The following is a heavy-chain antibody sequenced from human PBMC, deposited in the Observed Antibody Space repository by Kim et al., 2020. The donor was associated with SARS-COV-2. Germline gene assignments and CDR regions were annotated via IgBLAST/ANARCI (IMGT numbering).Heavy chain of an antibody. V-gene: IGHV4-39*01. D-gene: IGHD2-15*01. Sequence: KSRVTISVDTSKNQFSLKLSSVTAADTAVYYCARHDLGYCSGGSCQGFDYWGQGTLVTVSS. CDR3: ARHDLGYCSGGSCQGFDY. J-gene: IGHJ4*02.